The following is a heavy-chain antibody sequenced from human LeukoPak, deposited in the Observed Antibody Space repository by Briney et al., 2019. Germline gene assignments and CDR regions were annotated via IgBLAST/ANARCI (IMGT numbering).Heavy chain of an antibody. CDR3: ASLRRGYSYGSQGKRNQL. Sequence: PSQTLSLTCTVSGGSISSGSSYWSWIRLPAGKGLEWIGRIYTSGSTNYNPSLKSRVTISVDTSKNQFSLKLSSVTAADTAVYYCASLRRGYSYGSQGKRNQLWGQGTLVTVSS. J-gene: IGHJ4*02. CDR2: IYTSGST. D-gene: IGHD5-18*01. CDR1: GGSISSGSSY. V-gene: IGHV4-61*02.